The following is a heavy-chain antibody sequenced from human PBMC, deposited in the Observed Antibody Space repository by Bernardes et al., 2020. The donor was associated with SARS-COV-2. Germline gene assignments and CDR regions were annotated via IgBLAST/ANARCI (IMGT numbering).Heavy chain of an antibody. V-gene: IGHV1-24*01. D-gene: IGHD3-9*01. CDR3: ATDQRYYDILTGRTYYYGMDV. Sequence: ASVKVSCKVSGYTLTELSMHWVRQAPGKGLEWVGGFDPEDGETIYAQKFQGRVTMTEDTSTDTAYMELSSLRSEDTAVYYCATDQRYYDILTGRTYYYGMDVWGQGTTVTVSS. CDR1: GYTLTELS. J-gene: IGHJ6*02. CDR2: FDPEDGET.